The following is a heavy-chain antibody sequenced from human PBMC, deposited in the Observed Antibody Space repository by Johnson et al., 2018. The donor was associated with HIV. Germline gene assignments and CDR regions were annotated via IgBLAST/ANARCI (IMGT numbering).Heavy chain of an antibody. Sequence: ESGGGVVQPGRALRVSCAASGFTFDDYAMHWVRQAPGQGLEWVALISSDGRNKYYPDSVKGRLTIARDNSKNTVYLQMDSLIEEDTAMYYCARGRREWLFLRDAFDIWGQGTMLTVSS. D-gene: IGHD3-3*01. CDR2: ISSDGRNK. V-gene: IGHV3-30*04. J-gene: IGHJ3*02. CDR1: GFTFDDYA. CDR3: ARGRREWLFLRDAFDI.